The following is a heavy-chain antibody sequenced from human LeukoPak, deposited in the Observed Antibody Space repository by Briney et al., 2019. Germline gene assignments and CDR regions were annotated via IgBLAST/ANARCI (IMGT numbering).Heavy chain of an antibody. CDR2: IYYSGST. Sequence: SQTLSLTCAVSGDSISSGGYSWSWIRQPPGKGLEWIGYIYYSGSTYYNPSLKSRVTMSVDTSKNQFSLKLSSVTAADTAVYYCARDRGTWNDDGFDYWGQGTLVTVSS. J-gene: IGHJ4*02. CDR3: ARDRGTWNDDGFDY. V-gene: IGHV4-30-4*07. CDR1: GDSISSGGYS. D-gene: IGHD1-1*01.